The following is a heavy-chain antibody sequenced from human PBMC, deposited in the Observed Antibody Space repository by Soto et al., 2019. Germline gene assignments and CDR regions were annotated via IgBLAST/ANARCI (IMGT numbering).Heavy chain of an antibody. D-gene: IGHD4-17*01. V-gene: IGHV1-69*01. Sequence: QVQLVQSGAEVKKPGSSVKVSCKASGGTFNSSGISWVRQAPGQGLEWMGGIIPIFGTPNYAQRFQGRVTITADESASTAYMEMGSLRSEDTAVYYCARDFRPYDYAYCFDYWGQGTLVTVSS. CDR2: IIPIFGTP. J-gene: IGHJ4*02. CDR1: GGTFNSSG. CDR3: ARDFRPYDYAYCFDY.